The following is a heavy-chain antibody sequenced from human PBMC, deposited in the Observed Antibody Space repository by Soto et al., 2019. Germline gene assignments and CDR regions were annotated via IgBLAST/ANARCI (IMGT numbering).Heavy chain of an antibody. Sequence: QVQLVQSGAEVKRPGSSVKVSCKASGDTFTFYSINWVRQAPGLGLEWMGRVNPILSMSNYAQRFQGRVTMTADKSPSTASLDLSSLGSEDTAIYYCASSYGSGYRAFDYWGQGALVTVSS. J-gene: IGHJ4*02. D-gene: IGHD3-10*01. V-gene: IGHV1-69*02. CDR1: GDTFTFYS. CDR3: ASSYGSGYRAFDY. CDR2: VNPILSMS.